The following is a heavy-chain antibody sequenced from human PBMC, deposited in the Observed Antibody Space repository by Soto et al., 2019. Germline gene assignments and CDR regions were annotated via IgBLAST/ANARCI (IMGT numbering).Heavy chain of an antibody. V-gene: IGHV3-33*01. CDR1: GFTFSSYG. Sequence: GGSLRLSCAASGFTFSSYGMHWVRQAPGKGLEWVAVIWYDGSNKCYADSVKGRFTIPRDNSKNTLYLQMNSLRAEDTAVYYCARDVVVPAAQMDVWGQGTTVTVSS. CDR3: ARDVVVPAAQMDV. D-gene: IGHD2-2*01. J-gene: IGHJ6*02. CDR2: IWYDGSNK.